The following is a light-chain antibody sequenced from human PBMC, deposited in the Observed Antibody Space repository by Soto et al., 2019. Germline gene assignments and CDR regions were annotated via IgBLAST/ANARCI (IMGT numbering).Light chain of an antibody. Sequence: QSVRTQPASVSGSPGQSITISCTGTSSNVGSYKLVSWYQQHPGKAPKLMIFEVNKRPSGVSNRFSGSKSGNTASLTISGLKVEDEADYYCCSSGGSPTYVFGTGTKVTV. CDR2: EVN. V-gene: IGLV2-23*02. J-gene: IGLJ1*01. CDR1: SSNVGSYKL. CDR3: CSSGGSPTYV.